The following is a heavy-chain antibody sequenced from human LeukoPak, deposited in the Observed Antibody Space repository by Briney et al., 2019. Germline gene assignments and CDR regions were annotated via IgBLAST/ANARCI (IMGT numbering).Heavy chain of an antibody. D-gene: IGHD6-6*01. Sequence: ASVTVSCTASGYTFTGYYIHWVRQAPGQGLEWMGWINPNSGGTNYAQKFQRRVTMTRDTSISTAYMELSRLGSDDTAVYYCARDPSIAARFASIHALWYFDYWGQGTLVTVSS. J-gene: IGHJ4*02. CDR3: ARDPSIAARFASIHALWYFDY. CDR1: GYTFTGYY. CDR2: INPNSGGT. V-gene: IGHV1-2*02.